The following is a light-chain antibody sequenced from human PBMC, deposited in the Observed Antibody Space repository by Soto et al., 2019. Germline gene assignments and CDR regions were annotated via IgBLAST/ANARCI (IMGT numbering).Light chain of an antibody. V-gene: IGKV3-11*01. CDR3: QQTSNWPPEIT. CDR2: DSS. Sequence: NLLTPSPASLSFSPGETGPVSCRGIQSVPRHLAWYQQRPGLAPRLLIYDSSIRATGVPDRFSGSGSGTDFTLTISSLEPEDFAVYYCQQTSNWPPEITFGQGTRLEIK. J-gene: IGKJ5*01. CDR1: QSVPRH.